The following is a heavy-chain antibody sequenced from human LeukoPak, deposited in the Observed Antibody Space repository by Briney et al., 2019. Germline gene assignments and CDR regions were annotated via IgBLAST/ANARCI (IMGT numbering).Heavy chain of an antibody. CDR2: INSDGSEG. D-gene: IGHD6-6*01. CDR3: ARSSYSSSSSV. V-gene: IGHV3-7*03. J-gene: IGHJ3*01. Sequence: GGSMRLSCAVSGFTSSGFWMSWSRQAPGKGLEWVASINSDGSEGHYADVVKGRFTISRDNAKNSLYLQINSLRAEDTAVYYCARSSYSSSSSVWGQGAMVTVSS. CDR1: GFTSSGFW.